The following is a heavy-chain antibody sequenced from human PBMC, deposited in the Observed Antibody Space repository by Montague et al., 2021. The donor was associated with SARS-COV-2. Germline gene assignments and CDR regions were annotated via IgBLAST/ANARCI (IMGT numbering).Heavy chain of an antibody. CDR3: AGPSRDSGAWYGMDV. V-gene: IGHV3-21*01. Sequence: SLRLSCAASGFTFSSYSINLSRQAPGKGLEWVSSISKISDYIYYSDSVKGRFTISRDNAKNSLYLQMNSLRAEDTAVYYCAGPSRDSGAWYGMDVWGQGTPLTGAS. D-gene: IGHD3-10*01. CDR1: GFTFSSYS. CDR2: ISKISDYI. J-gene: IGHJ6*02.